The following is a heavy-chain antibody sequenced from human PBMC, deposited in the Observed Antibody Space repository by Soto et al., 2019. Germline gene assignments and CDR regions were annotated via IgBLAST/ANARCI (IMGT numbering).Heavy chain of an antibody. D-gene: IGHD3-22*01. Sequence: PSETLSLTCTVSGGSISSNDYYWSWIRQPPGKGLEWIGYIYYSGNTNYNPSLKSRVTMSLDTSKNQFSLKLTSVTAADTAVYYCARSYDSSGYFNNWFDPWGQGTPVTVSS. V-gene: IGHV4-30-4*01. CDR3: ARSYDSSGYFNNWFDP. CDR2: IYYSGNT. CDR1: GGSISSNDYY. J-gene: IGHJ5*02.